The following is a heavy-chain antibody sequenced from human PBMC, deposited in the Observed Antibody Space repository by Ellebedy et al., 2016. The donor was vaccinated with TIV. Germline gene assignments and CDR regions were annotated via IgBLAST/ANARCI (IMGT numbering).Heavy chain of an antibody. D-gene: IGHD2-15*01. CDR1: GGSISCGGYY. CDR2: IYYSGST. Sequence: MPSETLSLTCTVSGGSISCGGYYWSWIRQHPGKGLEWIGYIYYSGSTYYNPSLKSRVTISVDTSKNQFSLKLSSVTAADTAVYYCARGGGDIVVVVAAVPYAFDIWGQGTMVTVSS. V-gene: IGHV4-30-4*08. J-gene: IGHJ3*02. CDR3: ARGGGDIVVVVAAVPYAFDI.